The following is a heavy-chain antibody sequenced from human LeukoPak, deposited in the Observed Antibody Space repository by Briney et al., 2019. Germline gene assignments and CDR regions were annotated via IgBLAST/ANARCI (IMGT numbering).Heavy chain of an antibody. CDR1: GYTFTSYG. Sequence: ASVKVSCKASGYTFTSYGISWVRQAPGQGLEWMGWISAYNGNTNYAQKLQGRVTMTTDTSTSTVYMELSSLRSEDTAVYYCARDLGIVGATTELYYFDYWGQGTLVTVSS. CDR2: ISAYNGNT. CDR3: ARDLGIVGATTELYYFDY. D-gene: IGHD1-26*01. J-gene: IGHJ4*02. V-gene: IGHV1-18*01.